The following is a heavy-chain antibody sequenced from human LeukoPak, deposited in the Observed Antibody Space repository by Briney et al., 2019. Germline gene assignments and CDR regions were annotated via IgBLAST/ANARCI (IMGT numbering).Heavy chain of an antibody. CDR2: IRYDGSDK. CDR1: GFTFSNYG. D-gene: IGHD6-13*01. V-gene: IGHV3-30*02. CDR3: AKTGSSSWGYFDY. J-gene: IGHJ4*02. Sequence: PGGSLRLSCAASGFTFSNYGMHWVRQAPGKGLEWVTFIRYDGSDKYYADSVKGRFTISRDNSKNTLYLQMNSLRAEDTAVYYCAKTGSSSWGYFDYWGQGTLVTVSS.